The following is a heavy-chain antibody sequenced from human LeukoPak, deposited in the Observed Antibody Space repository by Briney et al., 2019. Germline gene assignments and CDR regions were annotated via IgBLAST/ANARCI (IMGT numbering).Heavy chain of an antibody. Sequence: NPSETLSLTCTVSGGSISSGGYYWSWIRQHPGKGLEWIGYIYYSGSTYYNPSLKSRVTISVDTSKNQFSLKLSSVTAADTAVYYCARKGLEWLLPDLYYGMDVWGQGTTVTVSS. V-gene: IGHV4-31*03. CDR3: ARKGLEWLLPDLYYGMDV. CDR1: GGSISSGGYY. D-gene: IGHD3-3*01. J-gene: IGHJ6*02. CDR2: IYYSGST.